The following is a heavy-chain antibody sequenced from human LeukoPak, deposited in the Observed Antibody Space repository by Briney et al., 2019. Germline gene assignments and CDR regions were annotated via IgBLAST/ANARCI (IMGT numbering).Heavy chain of an antibody. CDR2: VDPEDGET. Sequence: GASVKVSCKVSGYTFTDYYMHWVQQAPGKGLEWMGLVDPEDGETIYAEKFQGRVTITADTSTDTAYMELSSLRSEGTAVYYCARSRQRYGGIDYGAIDCWGQGTLVTVSS. CDR3: ARSRQRYGGIDYGAIDC. V-gene: IGHV1-69-2*01. J-gene: IGHJ4*02. D-gene: IGHD4-17*01. CDR1: GYTFTDYY.